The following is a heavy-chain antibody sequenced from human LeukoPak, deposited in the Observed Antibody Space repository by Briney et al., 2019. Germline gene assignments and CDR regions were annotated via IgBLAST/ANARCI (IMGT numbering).Heavy chain of an antibody. Sequence: PSGTLSLTCAVSGGSITQTNYWTWVRPPPGKGLEWIGEINLQGSTNYNPYLMRRVAISVDRSANHVSLQLTSVTAADTAVYYCAREGGPYRPLDYSGQGTLVTVSS. CDR1: GGSITQTNY. V-gene: IGHV4-4*02. J-gene: IGHJ4*02. CDR3: AREGGPYRPLDY. CDR2: INLQGST.